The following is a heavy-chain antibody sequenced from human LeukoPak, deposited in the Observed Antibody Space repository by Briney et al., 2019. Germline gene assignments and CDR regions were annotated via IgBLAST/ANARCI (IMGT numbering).Heavy chain of an antibody. D-gene: IGHD3-16*01. J-gene: IGHJ4*02. V-gene: IGHV3-23*01. Sequence: GGSLRLSCAASGFTFSSYAMSWVRQAPGEGLGWVSAISGSGGSTYYADSVKGRFTISRDNSKNTLYLQMNSLRAEDTAVYYCAKAGGRGSYFDYWGQGTLVTVSS. CDR1: GFTFSSYA. CDR3: AKAGGRGSYFDY. CDR2: ISGSGGST.